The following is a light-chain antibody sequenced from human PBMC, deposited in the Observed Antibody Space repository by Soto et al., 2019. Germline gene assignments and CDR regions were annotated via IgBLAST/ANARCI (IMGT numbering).Light chain of an antibody. Sequence: EIVLTQSPATLSLSPGERATLSCRASQSVSSYLAWYQQKPGQAPRLLIYDASNRATGIPARFSGSGSGTDFTLTISSLGPEDFAVYYCQQRSNWPPWAFGPGTKVDIK. CDR3: QQRSNWPPWA. CDR1: QSVSSY. CDR2: DAS. V-gene: IGKV3-11*01. J-gene: IGKJ3*01.